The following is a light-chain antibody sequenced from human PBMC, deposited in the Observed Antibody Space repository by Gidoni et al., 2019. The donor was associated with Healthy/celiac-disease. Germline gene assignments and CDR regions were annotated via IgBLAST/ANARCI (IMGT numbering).Light chain of an antibody. CDR3: SSYTSSSTSYV. J-gene: IGLJ1*01. CDR1: SSDVGGYNS. V-gene: IGLV2-14*01. Sequence: QAALTQSASVSGSPGQSITISCTGTSSDVGGYNSVSWYQQHPGKAPKLMIYDVSNRPSGVSNRFSGSKSGNTASLTISGLQAEDEADYYCSSYTSSSTSYVFGTGTKVTVL. CDR2: DVS.